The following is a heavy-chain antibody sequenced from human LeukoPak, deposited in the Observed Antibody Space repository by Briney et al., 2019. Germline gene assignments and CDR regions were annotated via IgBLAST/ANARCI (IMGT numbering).Heavy chain of an antibody. V-gene: IGHV3-9*01. CDR3: AKDIRSGSYSAFDY. Sequence: GRSLRLSCAASGFTFDDYAMHWVRQAPGKGLEWVSGISWNSGSIGYADSVKGRFTISRDNAKNSLYLQMNSLRAEDTALYYCAKDIRSGSYSAFDYWGQGTLVTVSS. CDR2: ISWNSGSI. J-gene: IGHJ4*02. CDR1: GFTFDDYA. D-gene: IGHD1-26*01.